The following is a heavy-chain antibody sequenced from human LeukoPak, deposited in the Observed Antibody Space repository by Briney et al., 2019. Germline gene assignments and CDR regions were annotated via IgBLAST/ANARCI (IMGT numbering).Heavy chain of an antibody. V-gene: IGHV3-7*01. CDR1: GFTFSNYW. Sequence: PGGSLRLSCAASGFTFSNYWMTWVGQAPGKGLEWVANIKPDGSVGYYVDSVRGRFIISRDNAGNSLYPQMNSLRVEDTAAYYCTQNLVAAAGDHWGQGTLLIVSS. CDR3: TQNLVAAAGDH. D-gene: IGHD6-13*01. J-gene: IGHJ4*02. CDR2: IKPDGSVG.